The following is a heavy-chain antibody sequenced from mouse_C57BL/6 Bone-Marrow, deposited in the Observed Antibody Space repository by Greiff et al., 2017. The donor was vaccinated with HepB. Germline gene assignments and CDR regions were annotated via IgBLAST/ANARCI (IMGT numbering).Heavy chain of an antibody. Sequence: VQLQESGAELVKPGASVKLSCKASGYTFTSYWMHWVKQRPGQGLEWIGMIHPNSGSTNYNEKFKSKATLTVDKSSSTAYMQLSSLTSEDSAVYYCASSGWLLDWGQGTTLTVSS. CDR2: IHPNSGST. V-gene: IGHV1-64*01. D-gene: IGHD2-3*01. CDR3: ASSGWLLD. CDR1: GYTFTSYW. J-gene: IGHJ2*01.